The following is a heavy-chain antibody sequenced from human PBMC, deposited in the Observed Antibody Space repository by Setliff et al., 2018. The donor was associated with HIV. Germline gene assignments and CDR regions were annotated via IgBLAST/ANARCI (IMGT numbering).Heavy chain of an antibody. CDR2: VDPDRGDT. Sequence: ASVKVSCKVSGYTFPDYYIQWVRQAPGKGLEWMGLVDPDRGDTVYAEKFQGRVTITADRSIDIAYMKLSSLTSEDTDMYFCAWGTQRPIDSWGQGTLVTVSS. V-gene: IGHV1-69-2*01. D-gene: IGHD3-16*01. CDR1: GYTFPDYY. CDR3: AWGTQRPIDS. J-gene: IGHJ4*02.